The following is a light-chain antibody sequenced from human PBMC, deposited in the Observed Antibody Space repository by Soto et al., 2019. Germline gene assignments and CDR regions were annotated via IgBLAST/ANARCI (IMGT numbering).Light chain of an antibody. J-gene: IGKJ1*01. Sequence: EIVLTQSPGTLSLSPGERAILSCRASQRFSNSYIAWYQQKPDQAPRLLIYGATSRATGIPDRFTGSGSGTEFTLTITRLEPEDFAVYYCQQYGSSPWTFGQGTKVEIK. CDR3: QQYGSSPWT. CDR1: QRFSNSY. V-gene: IGKV3-20*01. CDR2: GAT.